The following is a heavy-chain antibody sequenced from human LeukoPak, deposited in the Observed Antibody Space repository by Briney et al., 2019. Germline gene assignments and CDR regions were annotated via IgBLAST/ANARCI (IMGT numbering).Heavy chain of an antibody. V-gene: IGHV3-30*02. CDR1: GFTFSSYG. J-gene: IGHJ4*02. D-gene: IGHD6-19*01. Sequence: PGGSLRLSCAASGFTFSSYGMHWVRQAPGKGLEWVAFIRYDGSNKYYADSVKGRFTISRDNSKNTLYLQMNSLRAEDTAVYYCAKDTGSGWYGCFDYWGQGTLVTVSS. CDR3: AKDTGSGWYGCFDY. CDR2: IRYDGSNK.